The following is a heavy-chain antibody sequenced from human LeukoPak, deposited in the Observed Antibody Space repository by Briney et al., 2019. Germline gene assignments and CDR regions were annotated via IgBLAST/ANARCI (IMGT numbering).Heavy chain of an antibody. CDR2: ISGSGGST. Sequence: GGSLRLSCAASGSTFSSYAMSWVRQAPGKGLEWVSAISGSGGSTYYADSVKGRFTISRDNSKNTLYLQMNSLRAEDTAVYYCAKDRPVATISEEDYWGQGTLVTVSS. D-gene: IGHD5-12*01. CDR3: AKDRPVATISEEDY. CDR1: GSTFSSYA. J-gene: IGHJ4*02. V-gene: IGHV3-23*01.